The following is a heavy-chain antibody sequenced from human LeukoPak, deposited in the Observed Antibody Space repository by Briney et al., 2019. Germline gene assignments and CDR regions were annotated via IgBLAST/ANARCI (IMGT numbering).Heavy chain of an antibody. D-gene: IGHD6-13*01. J-gene: IGHJ4*02. CDR1: GYTFASYG. V-gene: IGHV1-18*01. CDR3: ARDRARLDSSSWYVIDY. CDR2: ISAYNGNT. Sequence: VASVTVSCKASGYTFASYGISWVRQAPGQGLEWMGWISAYNGNTNYAQKLQGRVTMTTDTSTSTAYMELRSRSSDDTAVYYCARDRARLDSSSWYVIDYWGQGTLVTVSS.